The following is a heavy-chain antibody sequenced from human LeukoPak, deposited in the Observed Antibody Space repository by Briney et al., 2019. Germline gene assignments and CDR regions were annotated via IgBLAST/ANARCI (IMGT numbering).Heavy chain of an antibody. Sequence: GGSLRLSCATSGFTFSNFGMHWVRQAPGKGLEWVAVIWYDGSNKYYADSVKGRFTISRDDSKNTVYLQMNSLRAEDTAVYNCARPPAAPTGFDYGGQEPRVTVPS. V-gene: IGHV3-33*01. CDR2: IWYDGSNK. D-gene: IGHD4-17*01. J-gene: IGHJ4*02. CDR3: ARPPAAPTGFDY. CDR1: GFTFSNFG.